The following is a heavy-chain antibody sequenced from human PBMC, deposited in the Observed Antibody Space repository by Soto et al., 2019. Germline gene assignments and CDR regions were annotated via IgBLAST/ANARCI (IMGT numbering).Heavy chain of an antibody. D-gene: IGHD1-26*01. CDR2: ISYDGNNK. V-gene: IGHV3-30*18. CDR3: AKDIEEVVYYYGMDV. J-gene: IGHJ6*02. Sequence: QVQLVESGGGVVQPGKSLRLSCAASGFTFSSYGMHWVRQAPGKGLEWVALISYDGNNKYYGDSVKGRFTIFRDNSKNTLFLQMNSLRAEDTAVYFCAKDIEEVVYYYGMDVWGHGTTVTVSS. CDR1: GFTFSSYG.